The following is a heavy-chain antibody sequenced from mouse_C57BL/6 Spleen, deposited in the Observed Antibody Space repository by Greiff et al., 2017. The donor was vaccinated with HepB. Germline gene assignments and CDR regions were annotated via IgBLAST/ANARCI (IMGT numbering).Heavy chain of an antibody. Sequence: EVQLQQSGTVLARPGASVKMSCKTSGYTFTSYWMHWVKQRPGQGLEWIGAIYPGNSDTSYNQKFKGKAKLTAVTSASTAYMELSSLTNEDSAVYDCTKHYYGSTLYYFDYWGQGTTLTVSS. J-gene: IGHJ2*01. CDR2: IYPGNSDT. CDR3: TKHYYGSTLYYFDY. V-gene: IGHV1-5*01. CDR1: GYTFTSYW. D-gene: IGHD1-1*01.